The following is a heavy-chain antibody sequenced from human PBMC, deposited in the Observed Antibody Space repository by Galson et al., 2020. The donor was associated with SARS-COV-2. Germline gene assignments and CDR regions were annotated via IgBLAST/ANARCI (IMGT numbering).Heavy chain of an antibody. CDR3: AHIRSGGYCSGGSCYEGYYFDY. CDR1: GFSLSTSGVG. V-gene: IGHV2-5*02. CDR2: IYWDDDK. Sequence: KMSGPTLVKPTQTLTLTCTFSGFSLSTSGVGVGWIRQPPGKALEWLALIYWDDDKRYSPSLKSRLTITKDTSKNQVVLTMTNMDPVDTATYYCAHIRSGGYCSGGSCYEGYYFDYWGQGTLVTVSS. D-gene: IGHD2-15*01. J-gene: IGHJ4*02.